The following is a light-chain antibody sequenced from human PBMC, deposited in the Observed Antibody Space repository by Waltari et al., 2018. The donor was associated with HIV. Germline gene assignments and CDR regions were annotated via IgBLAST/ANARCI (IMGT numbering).Light chain of an antibody. CDR2: QAD. CDR1: ASTKFARDY. J-gene: IGLJ1*01. V-gene: IGLV1-47*01. Sequence: QSVLTQPPSASGTPGQRVTISCSTSASTKFARDYIFWFQHHPGAAPKLLISQADQRPPWGTAGCSVAKSATSASLAISRLRSEAEPHYYCAAYYDGLRGYVFGTGTKVTVL. CDR3: AAYYDGLRGYV.